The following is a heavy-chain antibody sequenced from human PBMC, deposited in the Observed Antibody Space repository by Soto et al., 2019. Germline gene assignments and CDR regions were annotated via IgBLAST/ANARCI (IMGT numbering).Heavy chain of an antibody. Sequence: QVQLVESWGGVVQPGRSLRLSCAASGFTFSSSAMHWVRRAPGKGLEWMAFMLYDGSNKYYADSVKGRFTISRDNSKNTLYLQMNSLRHEDTALYFCARDGGAYWGQGTLVIVSS. V-gene: IGHV3-30-3*01. D-gene: IGHD3-16*01. J-gene: IGHJ4*02. CDR1: GFTFSSSA. CDR2: MLYDGSNK. CDR3: ARDGGAY.